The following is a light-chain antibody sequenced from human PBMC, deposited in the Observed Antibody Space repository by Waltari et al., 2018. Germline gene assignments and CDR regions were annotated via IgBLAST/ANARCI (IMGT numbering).Light chain of an antibody. Sequence: SCRASQMVSRSLAWYQQKPGQAPRLLIYGASNRAAGIPDRFSGSVSGTDFSLTISRLEPEDFAVYYCQHYVRLPATFGQGTKVEIK. J-gene: IGKJ1*01. CDR2: GAS. V-gene: IGKV3-20*01. CDR3: QHYVRLPAT. CDR1: QMVSRS.